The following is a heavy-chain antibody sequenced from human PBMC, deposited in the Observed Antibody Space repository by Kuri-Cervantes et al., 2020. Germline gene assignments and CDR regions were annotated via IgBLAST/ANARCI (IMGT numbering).Heavy chain of an antibody. CDR1: GGSISSGDYY. CDR2: IYYSGST. Sequence: SETLSLTCTVSGGSISSGDYYWSWIRQPPGKGLEWIGYIYYSGSTYYNPSLKSRVTISVDTSKNQFSLKLSSVTAADTAVYYCARVLTSHYYDSSGSFSVYYYGMDVWGQGTTVTVSS. J-gene: IGHJ6*02. V-gene: IGHV4-30-4*01. D-gene: IGHD3-22*01. CDR3: ARVLTSHYYDSSGSFSVYYYGMDV.